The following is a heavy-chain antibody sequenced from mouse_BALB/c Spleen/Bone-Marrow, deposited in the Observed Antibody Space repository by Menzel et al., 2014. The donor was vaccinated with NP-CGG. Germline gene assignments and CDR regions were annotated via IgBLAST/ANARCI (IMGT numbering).Heavy chain of an antibody. CDR3: ARGGNWDDFDY. J-gene: IGHJ2*01. Sequence: VQLQQSGGGLVQPEGSRKLSCAASGFTFSSFGMHWVRQAPEKGLEWVAYISSDSSTIFYADTVKGRFTVSRDNPKNTLFLQMTSLRSEDTAMYYCARGGNWDDFDYWGQGTTLTVSS. CDR1: GFTFSSFG. V-gene: IGHV5-17*02. CDR2: ISSDSSTI. D-gene: IGHD4-1*01.